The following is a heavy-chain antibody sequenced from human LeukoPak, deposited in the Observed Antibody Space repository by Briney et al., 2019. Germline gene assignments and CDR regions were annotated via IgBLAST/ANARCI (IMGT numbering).Heavy chain of an antibody. CDR1: GYTFTSYY. J-gene: IGHJ4*02. Sequence: ASVKVSCKASGYTFTSYYMHWVRQAPGQGLEWMGIINPSGGSTSYAQKFQGRVTMTRGTSTSTVYMELSSLRSEDTAVYYCAGGVHSGYGDYWGQGTPVTVSS. D-gene: IGHD5-12*01. CDR2: INPSGGST. CDR3: AGGVHSGYGDY. V-gene: IGHV1-46*01.